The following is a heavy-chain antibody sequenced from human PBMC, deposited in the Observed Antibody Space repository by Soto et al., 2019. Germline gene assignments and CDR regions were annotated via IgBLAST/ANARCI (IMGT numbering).Heavy chain of an antibody. J-gene: IGHJ6*02. Sequence: SVKVSCKASGGTFSSYAISWVRQAPGQGLEWMGGIIPIFGTANYAQKFQGRVTITADESTSTAYMGLSSLRSEDTAVYYCARANGKPDIVVVVAATRELGMDVWGQGTTVTVSS. CDR2: IIPIFGTA. V-gene: IGHV1-69*13. CDR1: GGTFSSYA. D-gene: IGHD2-15*01. CDR3: ARANGKPDIVVVVAATRELGMDV.